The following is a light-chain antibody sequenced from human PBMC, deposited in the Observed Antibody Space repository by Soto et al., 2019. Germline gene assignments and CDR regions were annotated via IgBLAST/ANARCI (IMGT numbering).Light chain of an antibody. Sequence: ENVLTQSPATLSLSPGERATLSCRASQTVSSYLAWYQQKPGQAPRLLIYDAFNRATGIPARFSGSGSGRDFTLTISSLEPEDFAVYYCQQRSNWPLTFGGGTKVEIK. CDR2: DAF. CDR1: QTVSSY. J-gene: IGKJ4*01. V-gene: IGKV3-11*02. CDR3: QQRSNWPLT.